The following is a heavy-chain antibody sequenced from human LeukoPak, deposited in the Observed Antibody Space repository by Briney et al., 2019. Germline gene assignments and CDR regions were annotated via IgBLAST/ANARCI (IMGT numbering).Heavy chain of an antibody. CDR1: GFTFSDYY. J-gene: IGHJ4*02. CDR2: ISSSGNTI. D-gene: IGHD3-22*01. V-gene: IGHV3-11*01. CDR3: ARVKYYYDSSGYYEYYFDY. Sequence: KPGGSLRLSCAASGFTFSDYYMSWIRQAPGKGLEWVSYISSSGNTIYYADSVKGRFTISRDNAKNSLYLQMNSRRAEDTAVYFCARVKYYYDSSGYYEYYFDYWGQGTLVTVSS.